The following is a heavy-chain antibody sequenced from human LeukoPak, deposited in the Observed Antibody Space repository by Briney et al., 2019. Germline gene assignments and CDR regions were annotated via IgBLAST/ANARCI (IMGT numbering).Heavy chain of an antibody. CDR2: IIPIIDMA. D-gene: IGHD3-22*01. CDR1: GGTFSSYA. CDR3: VCYNSSGYSDYYFDY. Sequence: VASVKVSCKASGGTFSSYAITCVRQAPGQGLEWMGRIIPIIDMANYAQKFQGRVTITADTSTSTAFMELSSLRSDDAAVYYCVCYNSSGYSDYYFDYWGQGTLVTVSS. J-gene: IGHJ4*02. V-gene: IGHV1-69*04.